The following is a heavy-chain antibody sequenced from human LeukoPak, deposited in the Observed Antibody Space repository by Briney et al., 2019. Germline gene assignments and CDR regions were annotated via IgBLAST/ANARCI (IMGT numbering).Heavy chain of an antibody. J-gene: IGHJ4*02. Sequence: SVKVSCKASGYTFTSYDINWVRQATGQGLEWMGGIIPIFGTANYAQKFQGRVTITTDESTSTAYMELSSLRSEDTAVYYCTYSSPPSDYWGQGTLVTVSS. CDR3: TYSSPPSDY. CDR2: IIPIFGTA. D-gene: IGHD6-13*01. CDR1: GYTFTSYD. V-gene: IGHV1-69*05.